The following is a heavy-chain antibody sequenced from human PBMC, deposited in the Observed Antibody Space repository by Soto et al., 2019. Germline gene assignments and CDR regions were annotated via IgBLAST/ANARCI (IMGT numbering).Heavy chain of an antibody. CDR3: ARVLNGQWYFDY. V-gene: IGHV3-7*02. J-gene: IGHJ4*02. D-gene: IGHD6-19*01. CDR1: GFTFSTSW. Sequence: GGSLRLSCAASGFTFSTSWMSWVRQAPGKGLEWVAELNPDGSVRSYVDAVKGRFTISRDNAKNSLYLQMNSLRAEDTAVYYCARVLNGQWYFDYWGQGTQVTVSS. CDR2: LNPDGSVR.